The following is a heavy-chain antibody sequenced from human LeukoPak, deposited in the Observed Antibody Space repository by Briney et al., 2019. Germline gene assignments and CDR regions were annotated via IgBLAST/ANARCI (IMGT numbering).Heavy chain of an antibody. CDR3: ARGSVAGLVTWFDP. D-gene: IGHD6-19*01. CDR2: MNPNSGNI. Sequence: ASVKVSCKASGYTFTSYDINWVRQATGQGLERMGWMNPNSGNIGYAQKFQGRVTITRNTSISTAYMELSSLRSEDTAVYYCARGSVAGLVTWFDPWGQGTLVTVSS. CDR1: GYTFTSYD. J-gene: IGHJ5*02. V-gene: IGHV1-8*03.